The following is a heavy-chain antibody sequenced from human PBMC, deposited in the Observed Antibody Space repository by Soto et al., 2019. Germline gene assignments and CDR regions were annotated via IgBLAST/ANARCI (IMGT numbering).Heavy chain of an antibody. CDR3: ARLNGYYDFWSGYYLMDY. V-gene: IGHV4-39*01. CDR2: IYYSGST. D-gene: IGHD3-3*01. J-gene: IGHJ4*02. CDR1: GGSISSSSYY. Sequence: SETLSLTCTVSGGSISSSSYYWGWIRQPPGKGLEWIGSIYYSGSTYYNPSLKSRVTISVDTSKNQFSLKLSSVTAADKAVYYCARLNGYYDFWSGYYLMDYWGQGTLVTVSS.